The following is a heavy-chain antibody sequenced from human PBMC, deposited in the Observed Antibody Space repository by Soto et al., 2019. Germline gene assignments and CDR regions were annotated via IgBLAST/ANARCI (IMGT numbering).Heavy chain of an antibody. CDR2: IYHSGST. V-gene: IGHV4-30-2*01. D-gene: IGHD1-26*01. Sequence: PSETLSLTCAVSGGSISSGGYSWSWIRQPPGKGREWIGYIYHSGSTYYNPSLKSRVTISVDMPENQFSLKLSSVTAADTAVYFCARHSGTYSLDYWGQGTLVTVSS. CDR3: ARHSGTYSLDY. J-gene: IGHJ4*02. CDR1: GGSISSGGYS.